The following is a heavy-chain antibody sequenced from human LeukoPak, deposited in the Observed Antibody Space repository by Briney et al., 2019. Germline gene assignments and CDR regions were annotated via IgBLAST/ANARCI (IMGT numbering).Heavy chain of an antibody. J-gene: IGHJ3*02. Sequence: GGSLRLSCAASGFTFSSYAMSWVRQAPGKGLEWVSAISGSGGSTYYADSVKGRFTISRDNSKNTLYLQMNSLRAEDTAVYYCAKPYDILTGCYWDDAFDIWGQGTMVTVSS. CDR3: AKPYDILTGCYWDDAFDI. CDR1: GFTFSSYA. CDR2: ISGSGGST. V-gene: IGHV3-23*01. D-gene: IGHD3-9*01.